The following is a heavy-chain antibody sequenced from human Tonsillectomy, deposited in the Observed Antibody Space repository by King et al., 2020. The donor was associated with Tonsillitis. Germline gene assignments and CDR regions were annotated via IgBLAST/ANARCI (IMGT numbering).Heavy chain of an antibody. J-gene: IGHJ2*01. CDR2: IYHTGST. Sequence: QLQESGSGLVKPSQTLSLTCAVSGGSISSGGYSWSWIRQPPGKGLEWIGYIYHTGSTNYNPSLRSRVTISVDRSKNQFSLKLSSVTAADTAVYYCARGDSIGYLRNWYFVLWGRGTLVTVS. D-gene: IGHD3-22*01. CDR3: ARGDSIGYLRNWYFVL. CDR1: GGSISSGGYS. V-gene: IGHV4-30-2*01.